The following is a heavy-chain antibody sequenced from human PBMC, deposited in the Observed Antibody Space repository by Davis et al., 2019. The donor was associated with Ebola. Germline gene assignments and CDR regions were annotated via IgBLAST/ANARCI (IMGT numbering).Heavy chain of an antibody. CDR2: IYYSGST. J-gene: IGHJ1*01. Sequence: MPSETLSLTCTVSGGSISSGDYYWSWIRQPPGKGLEWIGYIYYSGSTYYNPSLKSRVTISVDTSKNQFSLKLSSVTAADTAVYYCARGGYDYVWGSYRPDEYFQHWGQGTLVTVSS. V-gene: IGHV4-30-4*01. D-gene: IGHD3-16*02. CDR3: ARGGYDYVWGSYRPDEYFQH. CDR1: GGSISSGDYY.